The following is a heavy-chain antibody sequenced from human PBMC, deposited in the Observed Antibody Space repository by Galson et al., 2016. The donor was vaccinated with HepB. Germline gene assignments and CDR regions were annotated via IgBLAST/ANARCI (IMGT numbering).Heavy chain of an antibody. V-gene: IGHV3-23*01. D-gene: IGHD3-22*01. Sequence: SLRLSCAASGFTFSSYGMTWVRQAPGKGLEWVSAISGSGDGAYYADSVKGRFIISRDNSKNTLFLQMNSLKAGDTAVYYCAKLNPSRGSGYPGIGDAFDIWGQGTMVTVSS. CDR1: GFTFSSYG. J-gene: IGHJ3*02. CDR2: ISGSGDGA. CDR3: AKLNPSRGSGYPGIGDAFDI.